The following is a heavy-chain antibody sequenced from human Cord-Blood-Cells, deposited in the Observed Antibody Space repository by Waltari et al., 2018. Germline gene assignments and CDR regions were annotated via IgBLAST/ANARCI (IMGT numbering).Heavy chain of an antibody. CDR3: ARQSRAAVQPVDY. Sequence: QLQLQESGPGLVKPSETLSLTCTVSGGSISSSCYYWGWIRQPPGKGLEWIGSIYYSGSTYYNPSLKSRVTISVDTSKNQFSLKLSSVTAADTAVYYCARQSRAAVQPVDYWGQGTLVTVSS. CDR2: IYYSGST. J-gene: IGHJ4*02. V-gene: IGHV4-39*01. CDR1: GGSISSSCYY. D-gene: IGHD6-13*01.